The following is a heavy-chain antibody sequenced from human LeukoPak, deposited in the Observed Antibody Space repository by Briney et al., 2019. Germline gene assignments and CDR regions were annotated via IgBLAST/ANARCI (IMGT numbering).Heavy chain of an antibody. CDR1: GYTFTGYY. D-gene: IGHD3-10*01. CDR2: INPSGGST. J-gene: IGHJ4*02. V-gene: IGHV1-46*01. Sequence: ASVKVSCKASGYTFTGYYMHWVRQAPGQGLEWMGIINPSGGSTSYAQKFQGRVTMTRDTSTSTVYMELSSLRSEDTAVYYCARGSRGVRGVIITPTDYWGQGTLVTVSS. CDR3: ARGSRGVRGVIITPTDY.